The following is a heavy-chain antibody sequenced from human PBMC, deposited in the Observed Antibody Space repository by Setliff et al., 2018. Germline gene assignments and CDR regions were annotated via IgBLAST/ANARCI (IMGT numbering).Heavy chain of an antibody. CDR1: GYTLTNYY. V-gene: IGHV1-69*13. Sequence: SVKVSCKASGYTLTNYYMHWVRQAPGQGLEWMGGIIPIFGTANYAQRFQGRVTITADESTSTAYMELSSLRSEDTAVYYCAREKGYYNSGSYKYWFDPWGQGTLVTVSS. CDR2: IIPIFGTA. J-gene: IGHJ5*02. D-gene: IGHD3-10*01. CDR3: AREKGYYNSGSYKYWFDP.